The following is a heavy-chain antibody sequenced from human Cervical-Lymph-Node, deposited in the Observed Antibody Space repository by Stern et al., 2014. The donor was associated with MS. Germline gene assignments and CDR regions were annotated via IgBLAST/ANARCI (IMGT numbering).Heavy chain of an antibody. D-gene: IGHD4-17*01. V-gene: IGHV3-13*01. CDR2: ICTAGDT. J-gene: IGHJ3*02. Sequence: EVQLVESGGGLVQPGGSLRLSCAASGFTFSSYDMHWVRQATGKGLEWVSAICTAGDTYYPGYVKGRFNISRENAKNSLYLQMNSLRAGDTAVYYCAREGDYVTFDIWGQGTMVTVSS. CDR1: GFTFSSYD. CDR3: AREGDYVTFDI.